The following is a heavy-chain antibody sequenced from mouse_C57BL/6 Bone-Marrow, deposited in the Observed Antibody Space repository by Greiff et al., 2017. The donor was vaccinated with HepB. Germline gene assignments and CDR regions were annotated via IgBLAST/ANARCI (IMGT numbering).Heavy chain of an antibody. CDR2: IYPSDSET. CDR1: GYTFTSYW. V-gene: IGHV1-61*01. CDR3: AREIGFDY. Sequence: QVQLQQPGAELVRPGSSVKLSCKASGYTFTSYWMDWVKQRPGQGLEWIGNIYPSDSETHYNQKFKDKATLTVDKSSSTAYMQLSSLTSEDSAVYYCAREIGFDYWGQGTTLTVSS. J-gene: IGHJ2*01.